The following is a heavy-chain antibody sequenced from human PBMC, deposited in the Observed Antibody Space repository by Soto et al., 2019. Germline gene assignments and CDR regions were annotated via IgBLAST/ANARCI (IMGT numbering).Heavy chain of an antibody. CDR1: GYTCTIYY. V-gene: IGHV1-46*01. CDR2: INPSGGST. D-gene: IGHD2-2*01. Sequence: ASVKVSCKASGYTCTIYYMHCVLQAPGQGLEWMGIINPSGGSTSYAQKFQGRVTMTRDTSTSTVYMELSSLRSEDTAVYYCASGRSSTRTLDYWGQGTLVTVSS. J-gene: IGHJ4*02. CDR3: ASGRSSTRTLDY.